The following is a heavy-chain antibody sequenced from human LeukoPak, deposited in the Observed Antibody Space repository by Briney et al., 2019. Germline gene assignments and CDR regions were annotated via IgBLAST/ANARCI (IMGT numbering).Heavy chain of an antibody. V-gene: IGHV4-31*03. J-gene: IGHJ6*02. D-gene: IGHD1-26*01. CDR2: IYYSGST. Sequence: SQTLSLTCIVSGGSISSGGYYWSWIRQHPGKGLEWIGYIYYSGSTYYNPSLKSRVTISVDTSKNQFSLKLSSVTAADTAVYYCARVGPPTPHYSYYYYGMDVWGQGTTVTVSS. CDR1: GGSISSGGYY. CDR3: ARVGPPTPHYSYYYYGMDV.